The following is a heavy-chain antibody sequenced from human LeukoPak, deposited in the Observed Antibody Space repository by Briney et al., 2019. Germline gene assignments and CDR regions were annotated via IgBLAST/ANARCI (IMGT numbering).Heavy chain of an antibody. CDR2: IYYSGST. D-gene: IGHD3-16*01. CDR3: ARGIGDYIWGSSPFDP. V-gene: IGHV4-59*01. CDR1: GGSISSYY. Sequence: PSETLSLTCTVSGGSISSYYWSWIRQPPGKGLEWIGYIYYSGSTNYNPSLKSRVTISVDTSKNKFSLKMSSVTAADTAVYYCARGIGDYIWGSSPFDPWGQGTLVTVSS. J-gene: IGHJ5*02.